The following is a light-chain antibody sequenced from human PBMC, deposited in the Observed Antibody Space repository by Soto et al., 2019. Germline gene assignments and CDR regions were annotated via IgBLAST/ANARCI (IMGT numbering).Light chain of an antibody. CDR3: QQYNTWHPKMA. Sequence: VVTQSPATLSVFPGETATLSCRASQSVSSDLAWYQQRPGQAPRLLIYGASTRATGIPAMFRGSGSGTDFRVIIRSLKSEDFETYYCQQYNTWHPKMAFGRGTKVEIK. CDR1: QSVSSD. J-gene: IGKJ1*01. CDR2: GAS. V-gene: IGKV3-15*01.